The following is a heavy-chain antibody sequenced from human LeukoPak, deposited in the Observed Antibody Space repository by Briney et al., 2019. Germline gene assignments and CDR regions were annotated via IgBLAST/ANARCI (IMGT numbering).Heavy chain of an antibody. V-gene: IGHV4-39*07. CDR1: GGAIRSTNHY. CDR2: IYNTGIT. Sequence: PSETLSLTCTVSGGAIRSTNHYWGWIRQPPGRGLEWIGSIYNTGITYYNPSLESRVTISVDTSKNQFSLRLSSVTAADTAVYYCARDPDYDILTDDQNWFDPWGQGTLVTVSS. D-gene: IGHD3-9*01. CDR3: ARDPDYDILTDDQNWFDP. J-gene: IGHJ5*02.